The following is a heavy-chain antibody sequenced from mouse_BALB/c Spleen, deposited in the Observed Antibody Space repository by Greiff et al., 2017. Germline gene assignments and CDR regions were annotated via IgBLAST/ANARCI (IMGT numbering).Heavy chain of an antibody. D-gene: IGHD1-1*01. CDR1: GYTFTSYW. Sequence: QVQLQQPGADLVKPGASVKLSCKASGYTFTSYWMHWVQLRPGQGFEWIGALNPSNGGTNYNEKFKRKATLTVDKSSSTAYMQLSSLTSEDSAVYDCTISHYYGSSGFAYWGQGTLVTVSA. V-gene: IGHV1S16*01. CDR3: TISHYYGSSGFAY. J-gene: IGHJ3*01. CDR2: LNPSNGGT.